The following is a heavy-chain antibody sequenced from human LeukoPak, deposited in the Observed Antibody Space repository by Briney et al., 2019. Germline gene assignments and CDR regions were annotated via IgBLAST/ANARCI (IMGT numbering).Heavy chain of an antibody. D-gene: IGHD4-17*01. CDR2: INHSGST. CDR3: ARGLRNYGNDY. CDR1: GGSFSGYY. V-gene: IGHV4-34*01. J-gene: IGHJ4*02. Sequence: SETLSLTCAVYGGSFSGYYWSWFRQHPGKGLEWIGEINHSGSTNYNPSLKSRVTISVDTSKNQFSLKLSSVTAADTAVYYCARGLRNYGNDYWGQGTLVTVSS.